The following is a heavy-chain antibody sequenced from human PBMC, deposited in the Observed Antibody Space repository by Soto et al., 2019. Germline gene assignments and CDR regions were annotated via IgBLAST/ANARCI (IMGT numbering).Heavy chain of an antibody. V-gene: IGHV4-34*08. J-gene: IGHJ5*02. CDR2: INHTGGN. D-gene: IGHD3-3*01. CDR1: GFTVKGYY. Sequence: PAESLSLTCAVYGFTVKGYYWNWLRPPPVKGLEWIGEINHTGGNHYNPSLKSRVTMSVDTSKNQFSLRLSSVTAADTAIYYCATRITVFGLLIPPFDPWGQGTQVTVS. CDR3: ATRITVFGLLIPPFDP.